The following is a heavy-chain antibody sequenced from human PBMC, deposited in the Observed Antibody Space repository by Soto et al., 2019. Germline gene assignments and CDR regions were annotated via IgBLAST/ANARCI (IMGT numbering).Heavy chain of an antibody. CDR2: IYHSGST. J-gene: IGHJ6*02. CDR1: GGSISSSNW. CDR3: ARDRKLGFGVVKHYYYGMDV. V-gene: IGHV4-4*02. Sequence: SETLSLTCPVSGGSISSSNWWSWVRQPPGKGLEWIGEIYHSGSTNYNPSLKSRVTISVDKSKNQFSLKLSSVTAADTAVYYCARDRKLGFGVVKHYYYGMDVWGQGTTVTVSS. D-gene: IGHD3-3*01.